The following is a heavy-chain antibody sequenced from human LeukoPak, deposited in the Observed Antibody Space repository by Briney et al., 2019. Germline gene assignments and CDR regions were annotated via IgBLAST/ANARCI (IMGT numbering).Heavy chain of an antibody. CDR3: ARDPNSSHWSPNYYHYMDF. D-gene: IGHD6-19*01. CDR2: INPNSGGT. J-gene: IGHJ6*03. V-gene: IGHV1-2*02. CDR1: GYTFTDYY. Sequence: GASVKVSCKTSGYTFTDYYIHWVRQAPGQGLEWMGWINPNSGGTKYAQMCQDRVTLTNDTSITTAYMELRSLKYDDTAVYYCARDPNSSHWSPNYYHYMDFWGKGTTVTISS.